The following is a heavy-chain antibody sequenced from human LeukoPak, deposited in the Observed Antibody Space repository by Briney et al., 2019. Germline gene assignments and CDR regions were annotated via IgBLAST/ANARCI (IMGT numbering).Heavy chain of an antibody. Sequence: SETLSLTCTVSGGSISSYCWSWIRQPPGKGLEWIGYIYYSGSTNYNPSLKSRVTISVDTSKNQFSLKLSSVTAADTAVYYCARDYYDSSGPLRYFDLWGRGTLVTVSS. CDR3: ARDYYDSSGPLRYFDL. D-gene: IGHD3-22*01. CDR2: IYYSGST. J-gene: IGHJ2*01. V-gene: IGHV4-59*01. CDR1: GGSISSYC.